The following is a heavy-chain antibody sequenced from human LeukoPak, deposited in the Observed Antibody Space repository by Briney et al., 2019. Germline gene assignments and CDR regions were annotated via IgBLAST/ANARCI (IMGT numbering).Heavy chain of an antibody. D-gene: IGHD3-3*01. V-gene: IGHV3-23*01. CDR3: AKSNYDFWSGYNG. CDR2: FIGSGGST. J-gene: IGHJ4*02. CDR1: SLTFMIYA. Sequence: GGSLRLSCAASSLTFMIYAVICLRHAPGRGRKWFSAFIGSGGSTYYADSGKGRLTIYTDNSKNSLYLQMHSLRAEDTAVYYCAKSNYDFWSGYNGWGRGTLVTVSS.